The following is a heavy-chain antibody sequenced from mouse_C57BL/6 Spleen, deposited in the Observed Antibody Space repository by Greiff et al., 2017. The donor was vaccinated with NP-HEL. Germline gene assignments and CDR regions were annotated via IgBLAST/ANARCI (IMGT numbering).Heavy chain of an antibody. CDR1: GYTFTSYW. V-gene: IGHV1-50*01. CDR2: IDPSDSYT. CDR3: ARSGYGSSWYFDY. J-gene: IGHJ2*01. D-gene: IGHD1-1*01. Sequence: VQLQQPGAELVKPGASVKLSCKASGYTFTSYWMQWVKQRPGQGLEWIGEIDPSDSYTNYNQKFKGKATLTVDTSSSTAYMQLSSLTSEDSAVYYCARSGYGSSWYFDYWGQGTTLTVSS.